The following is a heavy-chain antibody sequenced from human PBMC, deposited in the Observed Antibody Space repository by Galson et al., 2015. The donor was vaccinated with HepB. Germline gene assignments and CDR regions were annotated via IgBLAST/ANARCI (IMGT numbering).Heavy chain of an antibody. CDR1: GFTFSSYE. J-gene: IGHJ4*02. CDR2: ISSSGSTI. CDR3: ARVSGIAAAGLACYFDY. V-gene: IGHV3-48*03. Sequence: SLRLSCAASGFTFSSYEMNWVRQAPGKGLEWVSYISSSGSTIYYADSVKGRFTISRDNAKNSQYLQMNSLRAEDTAVYYCARVSGIAAAGLACYFDYWGQGTLVTVSS. D-gene: IGHD6-13*01.